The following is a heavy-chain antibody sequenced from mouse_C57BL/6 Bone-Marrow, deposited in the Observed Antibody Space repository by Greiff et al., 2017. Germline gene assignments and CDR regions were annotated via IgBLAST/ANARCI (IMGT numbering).Heavy chain of an antibody. CDR2: IDPSDSYT. CDR1: GYTFTSYW. V-gene: IGHV1-69*01. J-gene: IGHJ2*01. CDR3: SRGDLDY. D-gene: IGHD2-13*01. Sequence: QVQLQQPGAELVMPGASVKLSCKASGYTFTSYWMHWVKQRPGQGLEWIGEIDPSDSYTNYNQKFKGKSTLTVDKSSSTAYMRLRSLTSEDSAVYYCSRGDLDYWGQGTTLPVSS.